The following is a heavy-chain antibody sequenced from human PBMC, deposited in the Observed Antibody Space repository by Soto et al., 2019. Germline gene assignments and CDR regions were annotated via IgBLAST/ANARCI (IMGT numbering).Heavy chain of an antibody. CDR3: RRQASDFWSSKPQYYMEV. CDR2: IRSKPNNYAT. CDR1: GFTFSGCA. V-gene: IGHV3-73*01. D-gene: IGHD3-3*01. Sequence: EVQLVESGGGLVQPGGSLKLSCAASGFTFSGCAMHWVRQASGKGLEWVGRIRSKPNNYATADGASVKGRCTISIDDSKNTAYLQMNSLNTEETAVYYCRRQASDFWSSKPQYYMEVWGKGTTVTVSS. J-gene: IGHJ6*03.